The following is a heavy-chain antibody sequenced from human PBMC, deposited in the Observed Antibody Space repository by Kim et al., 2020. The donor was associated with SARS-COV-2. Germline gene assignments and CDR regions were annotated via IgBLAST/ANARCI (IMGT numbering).Heavy chain of an antibody. CDR2: IDPSDSYT. D-gene: IGHD3-10*01. CDR1: GYSFTSYW. J-gene: IGHJ5*02. CDR3: ARHQDHGSGQNWFDP. Sequence: GESLKISCKGSGYSFTSYWISWVRQMPGKGLEWMGRIDPSDSYTNYSPSFQGHVTISADKSISTAYLQWSSLKASDTAMYYCARHQDHGSGQNWFDPWGQGTLVTVSS. V-gene: IGHV5-10-1*01.